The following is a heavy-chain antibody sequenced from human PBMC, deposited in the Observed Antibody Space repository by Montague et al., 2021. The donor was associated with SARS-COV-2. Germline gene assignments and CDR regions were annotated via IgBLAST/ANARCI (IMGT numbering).Heavy chain of an antibody. CDR3: ARGVQSFSMIVVVMTGGNHSFDH. Sequence: SETLSLTYAVYGGSFSDYYWTWIRQSPGKWLEWIGEINHSGRTNYKPSLKSRVTMSVDTSKNQFSLKLNSVTAADTAVYYCARGVQSFSMIVVVMTGGNHSFDHGGQGTLVTVSS. CDR1: GGSFSDYY. CDR2: INHSGRT. V-gene: IGHV4-34*01. J-gene: IGHJ4*02. D-gene: IGHD3-22*01.